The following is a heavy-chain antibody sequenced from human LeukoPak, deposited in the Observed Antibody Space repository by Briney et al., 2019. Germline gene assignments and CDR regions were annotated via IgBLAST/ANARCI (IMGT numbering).Heavy chain of an antibody. D-gene: IGHD3-10*01. CDR1: GYTFTGYY. CDR2: INPNSGGT. CDR3: ARDSGVLWFVGGIWFDP. V-gene: IGHV1-2*02. Sequence: ASVKVSCKASGYTFTGYYMHWVRQAPGQGLEWMGWINPNSGGTNYAQKFQDRVTMTRDTSISTAYMELSRLRSDDTAVYYCARDSGVLWFVGGIWFDPWGQGTLVTVSS. J-gene: IGHJ5*02.